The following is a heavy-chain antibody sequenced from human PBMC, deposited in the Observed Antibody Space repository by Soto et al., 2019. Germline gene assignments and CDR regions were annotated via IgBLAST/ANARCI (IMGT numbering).Heavy chain of an antibody. V-gene: IGHV4-30-4*01. D-gene: IGHD3-3*01. J-gene: IGHJ4*02. Sequence: KASETLSLTCTVSGGSISSGDYYWSWIRQPPGKGLEWIGYIYYSGSTYYNPSLKSRMHMSLDATRNHYSLRLTSVTAADTAVYFCARAPVGLDTISYFDYWGQGKLVTVSS. CDR1: GGSISSGDYY. CDR2: IYYSGST. CDR3: ARAPVGLDTISYFDY.